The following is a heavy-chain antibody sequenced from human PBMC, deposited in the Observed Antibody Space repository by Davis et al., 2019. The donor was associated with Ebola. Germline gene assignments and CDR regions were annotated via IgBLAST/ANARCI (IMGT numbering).Heavy chain of an antibody. D-gene: IGHD2-21*02. CDR3: ARHVGFCGGDCYVDY. Sequence: PSETLSLTCTVSGGSISSSTYYWGWIRQPPGKGLEWIGSIYYSGSTYYNPSLKSRVTIHVDTSKNQFSLKLYSVTAADTALYYCARHVGFCGGDCYVDYWGQGTLVTVSS. CDR2: IYYSGST. CDR1: GGSISSSTYY. V-gene: IGHV4-39*01. J-gene: IGHJ4*02.